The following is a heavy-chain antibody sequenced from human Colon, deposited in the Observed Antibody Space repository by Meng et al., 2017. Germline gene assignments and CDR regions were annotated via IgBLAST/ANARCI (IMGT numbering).Heavy chain of an antibody. CDR2: ISYDGSNK. J-gene: IGHJ4*02. V-gene: IGHV3-30*01. CDR1: GFTFSSYA. Sequence: GESLKISCAASGFTFSSYAMHWVRQAPGKGLEWVSFISYDGSNKYYADSVKGRFTISRDNSKNTLYLQMNSLRAEDTAVYYCARDAKHDYGDYVSGYWGQGTLVTVSS. D-gene: IGHD4-17*01. CDR3: ARDAKHDYGDYVSGY.